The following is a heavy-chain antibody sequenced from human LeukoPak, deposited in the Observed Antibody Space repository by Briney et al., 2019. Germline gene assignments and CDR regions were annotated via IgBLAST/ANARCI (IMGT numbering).Heavy chain of an antibody. Sequence: GGSLRLSCAASGFIFRNYGMHWVRQPPGKGLEWVAFIRYDGSTKSYAASVKGRFTISRGNSENTLYLQMSRLGPEGTAVYYCAKDVSSGMDVWGKGTTVTVSS. J-gene: IGHJ6*03. CDR2: IRYDGSTK. CDR3: AKDVSSGMDV. CDR1: GFIFRNYG. V-gene: IGHV3-30*02. D-gene: IGHD2-8*01.